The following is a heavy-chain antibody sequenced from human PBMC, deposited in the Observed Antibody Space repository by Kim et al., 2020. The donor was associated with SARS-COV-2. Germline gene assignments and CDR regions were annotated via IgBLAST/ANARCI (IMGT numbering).Heavy chain of an antibody. D-gene: IGHD1-26*01. CDR1: GFTFSSYE. Sequence: GGSLRLSCAASGFTFSSYEMNWVRQAPGKGLEWVSYISSSGSTIYYADSVKGRFTISRDNAKNSLYLQMNSLRAEDTAVYYCARSGWELREAFDIWGQGTMVTVSS. J-gene: IGHJ3*02. CDR2: ISSSGSTI. CDR3: ARSGWELREAFDI. V-gene: IGHV3-48*03.